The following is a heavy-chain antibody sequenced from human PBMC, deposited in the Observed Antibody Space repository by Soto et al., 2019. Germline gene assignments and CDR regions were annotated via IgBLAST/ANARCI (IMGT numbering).Heavy chain of an antibody. J-gene: IGHJ5*02. D-gene: IGHD2-21*01. CDR3: ARKGEEGWSDP. Sequence: PPGTLSLTCSVSAYAISSSTPWGWLRQPPGKGLEWIGHIYYSGRTYYNPSLKSRVTMSVDTSKNQFSLKLSSVTAVDTAVYYCARKGEEGWSDPCGQGTLVTVS. V-gene: IGHV4-28*01. CDR2: IYYSGRT. CDR1: AYAISSSTP.